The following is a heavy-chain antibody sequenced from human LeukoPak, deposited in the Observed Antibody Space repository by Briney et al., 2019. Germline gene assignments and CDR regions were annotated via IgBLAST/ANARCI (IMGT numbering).Heavy chain of an antibody. CDR2: ISSSYNTI. CDR3: ARVWRFPNCFDP. CDR1: GFTFSGFY. V-gene: IGHV3-11*04. D-gene: IGHD1-1*01. Sequence: GGSLRLSCAASGFTFSGFYMSWIRQAPGKGLKWVSYISSSYNTIYYADSVKGRFTISRDNAKNSLFLQMNSLRAEDTAVYYCARVWRFPNCFDPWGQGTLVTVSS. J-gene: IGHJ5*02.